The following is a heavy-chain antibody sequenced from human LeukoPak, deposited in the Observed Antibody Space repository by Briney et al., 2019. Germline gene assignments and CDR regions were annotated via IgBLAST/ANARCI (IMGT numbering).Heavy chain of an antibody. D-gene: IGHD3-22*01. CDR3: ARAFSGYFPFDAFDI. V-gene: IGHV1-69*04. J-gene: IGHJ3*02. CDR2: IIPILGIA. CDR1: GGTFSSYA. Sequence: GASVKVSCKASGGTFSSYAVSWVRQAPGQGLEWMERIIPILGIANYAQKFQGRVTITADKSTSTAYMELSSLRSEDTAVYYCARAFSGYFPFDAFDIWGQGTMVTVSS.